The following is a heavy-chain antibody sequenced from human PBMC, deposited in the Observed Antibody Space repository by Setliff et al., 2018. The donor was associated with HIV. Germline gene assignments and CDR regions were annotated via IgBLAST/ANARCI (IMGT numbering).Heavy chain of an antibody. V-gene: IGHV4-39*07. CDR1: GDSISSVSYS. CDR2: MYSGGNT. Sequence: PSETLSLTCTVSGDSISSVSYSWGWIRQPPGKGLEWIGYMYSGGNTYYNPSLKSRVTMSVDTSKNQFSLKLSSVTAADTAVYYCARDKLTYYFDYWGQGSLVTVSS. D-gene: IGHD3-16*02. CDR3: ARDKLTYYFDY. J-gene: IGHJ4*02.